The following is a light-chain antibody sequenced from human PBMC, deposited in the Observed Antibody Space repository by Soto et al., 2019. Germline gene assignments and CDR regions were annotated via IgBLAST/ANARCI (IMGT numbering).Light chain of an antibody. CDR1: QSIISSSTNKNY. J-gene: IGKJ4*01. CDR3: QQYWSTPLT. Sequence: DIVMTQSPDSLAVSLGERATINCKSSQSIISSSTNKNYLAWYQQKPGQPPKLLIYWASTREFGVPDRFSGSGFGTDFILTISSLQAEDVAVYYCQQYWSTPLTFGGGTKVEIK. CDR2: WAS. V-gene: IGKV4-1*01.